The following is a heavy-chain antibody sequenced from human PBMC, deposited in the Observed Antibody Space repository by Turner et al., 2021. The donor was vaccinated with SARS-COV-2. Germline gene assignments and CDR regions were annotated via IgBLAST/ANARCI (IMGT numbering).Heavy chain of an antibody. Sequence: QVRLVDSGGGVVQPGRSLSLSCLASGFTFSSHGMHWVRKDPGKGLEWVAAISYDGSSKFYADFVKGRFTISRDDSSNKVYEEINSLRPEDTAVFYCAKDDGGLATTTYGMDVWGQGTTVTVSS. V-gene: IGHV3-30*18. CDR3: AKDDGGLATTTYGMDV. J-gene: IGHJ6*02. CDR1: GFTFSSHG. CDR2: ISYDGSSK. D-gene: IGHD3-16*01.